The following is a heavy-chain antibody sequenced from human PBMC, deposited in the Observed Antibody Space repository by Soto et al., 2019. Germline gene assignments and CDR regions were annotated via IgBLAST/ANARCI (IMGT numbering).Heavy chain of an antibody. Sequence: SVKVSCKASGGTFSSYRINWVRQAPGQGLEWVGGIVPIYRTADYAQEFQGRVTITADESARTAYMELRSLKSRDTAVYYCVRDSGAKLSSSWGQGTLVTSPQ. CDR2: IVPIYRTA. CDR3: VRDSGAKLSSS. D-gene: IGHD6-13*01. CDR1: GGTFSSYR. V-gene: IGHV1-69*13. J-gene: IGHJ4*02.